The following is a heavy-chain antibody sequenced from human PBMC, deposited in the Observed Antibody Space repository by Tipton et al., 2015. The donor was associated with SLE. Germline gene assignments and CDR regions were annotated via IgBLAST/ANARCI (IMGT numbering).Heavy chain of an antibody. CDR1: GFTFSSYE. D-gene: IGHD1-26*01. J-gene: IGHJ4*02. CDR2: VSSSGSTI. Sequence: SLRLSCAASGFTFSSYEMNWVRQAPGKGLEWVSYVSSSGSTIYYADSVKGRFTISRDNAKNSLYLQMNSLRAEDTAVYYCARDPRRGGTAQNYWGQGTLVTVSS. V-gene: IGHV3-48*03. CDR3: ARDPRRGGTAQNY.